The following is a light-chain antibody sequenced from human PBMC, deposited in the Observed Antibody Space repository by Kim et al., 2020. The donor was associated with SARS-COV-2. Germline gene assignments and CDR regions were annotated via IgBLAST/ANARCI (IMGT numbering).Light chain of an antibody. CDR2: QDT. CDR3: QAWDSSTVV. V-gene: IGLV3-1*01. Sequence: SYELTQPPSVSVSPGQTASITCSGDKLGHKYTCWYQQKPGQSPVLVIYQDTRRPSGIPERFSGSISGNTATLTISGTQAMDEADYYCQAWDSSTVVFGTG. J-gene: IGLJ1*01. CDR1: KLGHKY.